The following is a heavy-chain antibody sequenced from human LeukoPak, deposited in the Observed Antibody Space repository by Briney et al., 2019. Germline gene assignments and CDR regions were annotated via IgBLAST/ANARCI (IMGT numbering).Heavy chain of an antibody. CDR2: ISGSGGST. J-gene: IGHJ4*02. D-gene: IGHD3-10*01. Sequence: GGSLRLSCAASGFTFSSYDMSWVRQAPGKGLEWVSAISGSGGSTYYADSVKGRFTISRDNSKNTLYLQMNSLRAEDTAVYYCAKDRLLWFGELQEWGQGTLVTVSS. V-gene: IGHV3-23*01. CDR1: GFTFSSYD. CDR3: AKDRLLWFGELQE.